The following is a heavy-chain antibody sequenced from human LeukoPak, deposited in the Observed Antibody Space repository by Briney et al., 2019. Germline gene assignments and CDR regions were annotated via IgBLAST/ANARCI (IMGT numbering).Heavy chain of an antibody. CDR3: ARDSANFDWLAAFDY. Sequence: SETLSLTCTVSGGSIGSGDHDWSWLRQPPGKGLEWIGYIYYSGSTNYNPSLKSRVTMSVDTSKNQFSLKLSSVTAADTAVYYCARDSANFDWLAAFDYWGQGTLVTVSS. CDR1: GGSIGSGDHD. V-gene: IGHV4-61*08. CDR2: IYYSGST. J-gene: IGHJ4*02. D-gene: IGHD3-9*01.